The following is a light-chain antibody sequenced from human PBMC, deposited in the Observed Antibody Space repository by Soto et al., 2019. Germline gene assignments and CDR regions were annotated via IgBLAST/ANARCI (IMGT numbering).Light chain of an antibody. Sequence: QSALTQPASVSGSPGRSITISCTGTSSDIGAYNSVSWYQQYPGRAPKLMIYEVSNRPSGVSARFSASKSGNTASLTISGLQAEDEADYYCNSRGGSRPYYVFGTGTKVTV. CDR2: EVS. CDR1: SSDIGAYNS. V-gene: IGLV2-14*01. J-gene: IGLJ1*01. CDR3: NSRGGSRPYYV.